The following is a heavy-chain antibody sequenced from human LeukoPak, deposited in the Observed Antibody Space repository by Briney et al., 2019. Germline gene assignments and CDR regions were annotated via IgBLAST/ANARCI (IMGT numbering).Heavy chain of an antibody. D-gene: IGHD3-3*01. V-gene: IGHV3-23*01. J-gene: IGHJ4*02. CDR1: GFTFSSYA. CDR2: ISGSGGST. Sequence: GGSLRLPCAASGFTFSSYAMSWVRQAPGKGLEWVSAISGSGGSTYYADSVKGRFTISRDNSKNTLYLQMNSLRAEDTAVYYCAKDRQFLEWLLSYFDYWGQGTLVTVSS. CDR3: AKDRQFLEWLLSYFDY.